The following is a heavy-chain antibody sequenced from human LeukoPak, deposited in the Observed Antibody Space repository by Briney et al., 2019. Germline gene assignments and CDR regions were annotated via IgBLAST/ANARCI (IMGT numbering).Heavy chain of an antibody. Sequence: SETLSLTCTVSGGSISSSSYYWGWIRQPPGKGLEWIGSLYHSGSTYYNPSLKSRVTISVDTSKDQFSLKLSSVTAADTAVYYCARAPDAGGNGAFDIWGQGTMVTVSS. CDR3: ARAPDAGGNGAFDI. CDR1: GGSISSSSYY. CDR2: LYHSGST. V-gene: IGHV4-39*07. D-gene: IGHD4-23*01. J-gene: IGHJ3*02.